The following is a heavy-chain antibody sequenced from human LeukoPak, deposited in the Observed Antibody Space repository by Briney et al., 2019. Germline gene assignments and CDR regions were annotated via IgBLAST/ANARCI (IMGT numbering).Heavy chain of an antibody. J-gene: IGHJ4*02. CDR3: ASGWYTALDY. CDR1: GGSISSSSYY. Sequence: SETLSLTCTVSGGSISSSSYYWGWIRQPPGKGLEWIGEINHSGSTNYNPSLKSRVTISVDTSKNQFSLKLSSVTAADTAVYYCASGWYTALDYWGQGTLVTVSS. D-gene: IGHD5-18*01. CDR2: INHSGST. V-gene: IGHV4-39*07.